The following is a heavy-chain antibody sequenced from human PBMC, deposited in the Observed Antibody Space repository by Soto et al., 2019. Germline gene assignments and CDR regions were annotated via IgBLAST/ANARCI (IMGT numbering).Heavy chain of an antibody. CDR2: ISWNSGSI. V-gene: IGHV3-9*01. Sequence: EVQLMESGGGLVQPGRSLRLSCAASGFTFDDYAMHWVRQAPGKGLEWVSGISWNSGSIGYADSVKGRFTISRDNAKNSLYLQMNSLRAEDTSLYYCAKSRRNSYYFDYWGQGTLVTVSS. D-gene: IGHD1-7*01. CDR3: AKSRRNSYYFDY. J-gene: IGHJ4*02. CDR1: GFTFDDYA.